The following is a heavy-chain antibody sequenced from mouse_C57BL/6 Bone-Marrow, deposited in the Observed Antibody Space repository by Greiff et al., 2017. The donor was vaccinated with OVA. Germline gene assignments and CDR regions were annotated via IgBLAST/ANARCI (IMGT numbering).Heavy chain of an antibody. D-gene: IGHD2-3*01. CDR3: ARTPFYDGCYYYAMDY. CDR1: GYTFTSYW. J-gene: IGHJ4*01. Sequence: VQLQQSGAELAKPGASVKLSCKASGYTFTSYWMHWVNQRPGQGLEWIGYINPSSGYTKYNQKFKDKATLTADKSSSTAYMQLSSLTYDDSAVYYCARTPFYDGCYYYAMDYWGQGTSVTVSS. V-gene: IGHV1-7*01. CDR2: INPSSGYT.